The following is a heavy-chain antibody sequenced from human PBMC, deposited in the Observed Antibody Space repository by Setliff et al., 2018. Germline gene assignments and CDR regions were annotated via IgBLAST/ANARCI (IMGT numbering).Heavy chain of an antibody. CDR2: ISYIGNT. J-gene: IGHJ6*03. CDR3: AREQWLDPPGYYYMDV. Sequence: TSETLSLTCAVYGGSFSGYYWSWIRQPPGKGLEWIGFISYIGNTNYNPSLKSRITISLDTSKNQLSLKLNSVTAADMAVYYCAREQWLDPPGYYYMDVWAKGTTVTVSS. CDR1: GGSFSGYY. V-gene: IGHV4-59*12. D-gene: IGHD6-19*01.